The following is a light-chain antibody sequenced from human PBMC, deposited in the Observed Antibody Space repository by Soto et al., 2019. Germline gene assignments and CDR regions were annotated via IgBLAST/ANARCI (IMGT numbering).Light chain of an antibody. Sequence: QSVLTRPAAVSGSPGQSITISCTGTSADVGGYHYVSWYQQHPGKSPKLIIYEVINRPSGVSNRFSGSKSGNTASLTISGLQAEDEAEYYCSSYTITSILFGTGTKVTVL. CDR1: SADVGGYHY. J-gene: IGLJ1*01. CDR3: SSYTITSIL. V-gene: IGLV2-14*01. CDR2: EVI.